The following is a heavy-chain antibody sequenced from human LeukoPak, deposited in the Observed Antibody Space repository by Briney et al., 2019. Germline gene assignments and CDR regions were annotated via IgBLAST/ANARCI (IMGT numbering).Heavy chain of an antibody. J-gene: IGHJ4*02. Sequence: PGGSLRLSCAASGFTFSGYWMSWVRQAPGKGLEWVANIKQDGSEKYYVDSVKGRFTISRDNAKNSLYLQMNSLRAEDTAVYYCARDHWGYRDYWGQGTLVTVSS. V-gene: IGHV3-7*01. D-gene: IGHD7-27*01. CDR1: GFTFSGYW. CDR2: IKQDGSEK. CDR3: ARDHWGYRDY.